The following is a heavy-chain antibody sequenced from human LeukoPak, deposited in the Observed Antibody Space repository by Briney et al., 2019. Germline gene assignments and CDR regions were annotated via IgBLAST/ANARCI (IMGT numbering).Heavy chain of an antibody. CDR2: MNPNSGNT. D-gene: IGHD6-6*01. Sequence: ASVTVSCKASGYTFTSYDINWVRQAPGQGLEWMGWMNPNSGNTGYAQKFQGRVTMTRNTSISTAYMELSSLRSEDTAVYYCARGRSIAARPYNWFDPWGQGTLVTVSS. CDR3: ARGRSIAARPYNWFDP. J-gene: IGHJ5*02. V-gene: IGHV1-8*01. CDR1: GYTFTSYD.